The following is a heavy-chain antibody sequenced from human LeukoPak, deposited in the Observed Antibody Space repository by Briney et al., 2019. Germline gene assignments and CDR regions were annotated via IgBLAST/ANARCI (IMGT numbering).Heavy chain of an antibody. CDR1: GFTFSSYG. CDR3: AKDLRIFGVVSPNTPDY. D-gene: IGHD3-3*01. CDR2: IRYDGSNK. Sequence: PGGSLRLSCAASGFTFSSYGMHWVRQAPGKGLEWVAFIRYDGSNKYYADSVKGRFTISRDNSKNTLYLQMNSLRAEDTAVYYCAKDLRIFGVVSPNTPDYWGQGTLVTVSS. V-gene: IGHV3-30*02. J-gene: IGHJ4*02.